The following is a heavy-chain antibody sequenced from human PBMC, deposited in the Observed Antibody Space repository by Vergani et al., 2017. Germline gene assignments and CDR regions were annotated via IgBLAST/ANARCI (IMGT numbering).Heavy chain of an antibody. CDR2: ITAIGSA. CDR1: GGSLSGYF. CDR3: ASRRLRLNLGSKSNAGTFDS. J-gene: IGHJ4*02. Sequence: QVHLQQRGAGVLKPSETLSLTCGVIGGSLSGYFWSWIRQSPGRGLEWIGEITAIGSAKYSPSATSRVTISVDTSRGEFTLTVTSVTAADTGLYFCASRRLRLNLGSKSNAGTFDSWGQGTLVTVSS. D-gene: IGHD3-10*01. V-gene: IGHV4-34*02.